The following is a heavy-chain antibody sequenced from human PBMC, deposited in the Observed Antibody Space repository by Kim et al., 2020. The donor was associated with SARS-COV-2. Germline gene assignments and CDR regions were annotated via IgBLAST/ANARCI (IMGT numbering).Heavy chain of an antibody. D-gene: IGHD2-21*01. CDR3: ARMLWRNKYYYYGMDV. CDR1: GGTFSSYA. V-gene: IGHV1-69*13. Sequence: SVKVSCKASGGTFSSYAISWVRQAPGQGLEWMGGIMPIFGTANYAQKFQGRVTITADESTSTAYMELSSLRSEDTAVYYCARMLWRNKYYYYGMDVWGQGTTVTVSS. CDR2: IMPIFGTA. J-gene: IGHJ6*02.